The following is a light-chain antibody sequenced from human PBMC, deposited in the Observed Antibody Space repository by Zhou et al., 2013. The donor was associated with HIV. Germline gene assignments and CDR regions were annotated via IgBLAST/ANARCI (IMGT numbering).Light chain of an antibody. V-gene: IGKV1-13*02. Sequence: ATQLTQSPSSLSASLGDRVTITCRASQDIRTSLAWYQQKPGKAPNLLIHDASTLAGGVPSRFSGTGSGTDFTLTINTLQPEDFATYYCQQYNSYPYSFGQGTKLEIK. CDR1: QDIRTS. CDR2: DAS. J-gene: IGKJ2*03. CDR3: QQYNSYPYS.